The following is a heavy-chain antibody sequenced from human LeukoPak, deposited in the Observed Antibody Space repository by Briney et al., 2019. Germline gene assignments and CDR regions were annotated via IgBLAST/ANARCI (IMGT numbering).Heavy chain of an antibody. V-gene: IGHV1-2*02. Sequence: ASVKVSCKASGYSFTGYYMHWVRQAPGQGLEWMGWINPNSRGTNYAQKFQGRVTMTRDTSISTAYMELSRLRSDDTAVYYCAREAYYDFWSGYFPPWGQGTLVTVSS. D-gene: IGHD3-3*01. CDR2: INPNSRGT. CDR1: GYSFTGYY. J-gene: IGHJ5*02. CDR3: AREAYYDFWSGYFPP.